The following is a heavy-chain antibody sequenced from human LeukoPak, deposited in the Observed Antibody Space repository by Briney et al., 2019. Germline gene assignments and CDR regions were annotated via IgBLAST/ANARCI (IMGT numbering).Heavy chain of an antibody. CDR2: INHSGST. V-gene: IGHV4-34*01. J-gene: IGHJ6*03. CDR3: YYYYMDV. D-gene: IGHD2-21*01. CDR1: GGSISSYY. Sequence: SETLSLTCTVSGGSISSYYWSWIRQPPGKGLEWIGEINHSGSTIYNPSFKSRVTISVDTSKNRVSLKLSSYCARGRIASGAYYYYMDVWGKGTTVTVSS.